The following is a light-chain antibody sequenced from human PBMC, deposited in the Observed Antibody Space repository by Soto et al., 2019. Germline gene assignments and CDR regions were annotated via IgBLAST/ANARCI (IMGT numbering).Light chain of an antibody. CDR2: RNN. CDR1: SSNIGSNY. V-gene: IGLV1-47*01. CDR3: AAWDDSLSVS. J-gene: IGLJ2*01. Sequence: QSVLTQPPSASGAPGQRVTISCSGSSSNIGSNYVYWYQQLPGTAPKLLIYRNNQRPSGVPDRFSGSKSGTSASLAISGLRSEDEAYYYCAAWDDSLSVSFGGGTKLTVL.